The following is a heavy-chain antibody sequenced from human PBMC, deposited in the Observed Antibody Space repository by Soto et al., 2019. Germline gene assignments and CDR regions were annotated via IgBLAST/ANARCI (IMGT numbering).Heavy chain of an antibody. D-gene: IGHD2-2*01. Sequence: PSETLSLTCTVSGGSISSSSYYWGWIRQPPGKGLEWIGSIYYSGSTYYNPSLRGRITLSVDTSKNQFSLKLTSVTAADTAVYYCARAVYCTTANCWDDFHYYNIDVWGQGTAVTVSS. J-gene: IGHJ6*02. V-gene: IGHV4-39*07. CDR3: ARAVYCTTANCWDDFHYYNIDV. CDR2: IYYSGST. CDR1: GGSISSSSYY.